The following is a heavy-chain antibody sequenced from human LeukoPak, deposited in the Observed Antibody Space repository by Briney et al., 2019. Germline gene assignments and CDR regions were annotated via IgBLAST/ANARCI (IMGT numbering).Heavy chain of an antibody. V-gene: IGHV4-59*08. J-gene: IGHJ4*02. CDR3: ARHDAGIAARPFDN. CDR1: GGSLSPYY. D-gene: IGHD6-6*01. Sequence: SETLSLTCTVSGGSLSPYYWTWIRQPPGKGLEWIGYIYHTGTTRYNPSLNSRITISVDTSKNQFSLKLSSVTAADTAVYYCARHDAGIAARPFDNWGQGTLVTVSS. CDR2: IYHTGTT.